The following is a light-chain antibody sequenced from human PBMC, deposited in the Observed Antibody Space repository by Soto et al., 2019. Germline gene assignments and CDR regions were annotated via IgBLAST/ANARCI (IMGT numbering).Light chain of an antibody. CDR3: SSYTSSSTLYD. CDR1: SSDVGGYNY. Sequence: QSALTQPASVSGSPGQSITISCAGTSSDVGGYNYVSWYQQHPGKAPKLMIYDVSNRPSGVSNRFSGSKSGNTAYLTSSGLQVEDEADYYCSSYTSSSTLYDFGTGTKVTVL. V-gene: IGLV2-14*01. CDR2: DVS. J-gene: IGLJ1*01.